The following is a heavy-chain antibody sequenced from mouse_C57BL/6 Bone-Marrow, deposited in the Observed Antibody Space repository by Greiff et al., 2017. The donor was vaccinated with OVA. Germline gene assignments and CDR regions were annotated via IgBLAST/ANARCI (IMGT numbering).Heavy chain of an antibody. D-gene: IGHD4-1*01. CDR3: ARGGGTSFDY. Sequence: VQLQQSGAELARPGASVKLSCKASGYTFTSYGISWVKQRTGQGLEWIGEIYPRRGNTYYNEKFKGKATLTADKSSSTAYMELRSLTSEDSAVYFCARGGGTSFDYWGQGTTLTVSS. CDR2: IYPRRGNT. V-gene: IGHV1-81*01. J-gene: IGHJ2*01. CDR1: GYTFTSYG.